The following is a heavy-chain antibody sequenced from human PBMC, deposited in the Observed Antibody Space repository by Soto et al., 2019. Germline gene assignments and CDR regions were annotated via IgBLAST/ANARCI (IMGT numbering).Heavy chain of an antibody. CDR1: GGSVSSNSAA. Sequence: SQTRSLTCAISGGSVSSNSAAWNWIRQSPSRGLEWLGRTYYRSKWYNDYAVSVKSRITINPDTSMNQFSLQLNSVTPEDTAVYYCARESGPSGFVYYYGMDVWGQGTTVTVSS. V-gene: IGHV6-1*01. D-gene: IGHD3-22*01. CDR3: ARESGPSGFVYYYGMDV. CDR2: TYYRSKWYN. J-gene: IGHJ6*02.